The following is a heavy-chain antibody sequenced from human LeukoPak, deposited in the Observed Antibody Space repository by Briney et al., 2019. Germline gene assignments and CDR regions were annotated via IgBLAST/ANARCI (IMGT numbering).Heavy chain of an antibody. D-gene: IGHD3-22*01. Sequence: SQTLSLTCTVSGGSISSGDYYWSWIRQPPGKGLERIAYMYYSGSTYYNPSLKSRVTMSADTSKTQLSLKLSSVTAADTAVYYCARPYYYDSRVDPWGQGILVTVSS. J-gene: IGHJ5*02. V-gene: IGHV4-30-4*01. CDR1: GGSISSGDYY. CDR3: ARPYYYDSRVDP. CDR2: MYYSGST.